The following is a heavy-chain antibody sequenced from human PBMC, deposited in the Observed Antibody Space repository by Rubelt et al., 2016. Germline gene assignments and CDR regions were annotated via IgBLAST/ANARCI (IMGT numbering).Heavy chain of an antibody. Sequence: VKKPGTSVKVSCKASGFTFTSSAVQWVRQARGQRLEWIGWIVVGSGNTNYAQKFQERVTITRDMSTSTAYMELSSLRSEDTAVYYCAADLAPRYCSGGSCIGGGMDVWGQGTTVTVSS. CDR3: AADLAPRYCSGGSCIGGGMDV. D-gene: IGHD2-15*01. CDR2: IVVGSGNT. CDR1: GFTFTSSA. V-gene: IGHV1-58*01. J-gene: IGHJ6*02.